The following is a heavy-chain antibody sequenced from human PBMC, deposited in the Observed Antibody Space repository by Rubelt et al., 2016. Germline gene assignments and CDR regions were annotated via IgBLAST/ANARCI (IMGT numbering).Heavy chain of an antibody. CDR2: FDPEDGAT. CDR1: GYTLTELS. J-gene: IGHJ4*02. V-gene: IGHV1-24*01. Sequence: QVQLVQSGAEVKKPGASVKVSCKVSGYTLTELSMHWVRQAPGKGLEWMGGFDPEDGATIYAQKFQGIVTRTEDTSTDTADMELSSLRSEDTAVYYCATRSLWFGEIDRYFDYWGQGTLVTVSS. CDR3: ATRSLWFGEIDRYFDY. D-gene: IGHD3-10*01.